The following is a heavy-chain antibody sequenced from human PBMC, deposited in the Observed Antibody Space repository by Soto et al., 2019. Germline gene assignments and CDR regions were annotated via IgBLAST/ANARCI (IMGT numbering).Heavy chain of an antibody. V-gene: IGHV3-23*01. J-gene: IGHJ6*02. CDR2: ISGSGGST. CDR1: GFTFSSYA. CDR3: AKDHLYSSGWPYYYYGMDV. Sequence: GGSLRLSCAASGFTFSSYAMSWVRQAPGKGLEWVSAISGSGGSTYYADSVKGRFTISRDNSKNTLYLQMNSLRAEDTAVYYCAKDHLYSSGWPYYYYGMDVWGQGTTVTVSS. D-gene: IGHD6-19*01.